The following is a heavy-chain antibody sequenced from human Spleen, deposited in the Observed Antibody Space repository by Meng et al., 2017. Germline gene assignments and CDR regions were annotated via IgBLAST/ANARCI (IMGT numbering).Heavy chain of an antibody. CDR2: IYHGGDT. Sequence: QVQLQGSGPGLVRPSGTLSFTCVVSGGSISSIDWWSWVRQPPGKGLEWIGEIYHGGDTNYNPSLKSRVTIAIDKSKNQFSLKLSSVTAADTAVYYCASWIYSCGWQWGQGALVTVSS. CDR3: ASWIYSCGWQ. CDR1: GGSISSIDW. D-gene: IGHD6-19*01. J-gene: IGHJ4*02. V-gene: IGHV4/OR15-8*02.